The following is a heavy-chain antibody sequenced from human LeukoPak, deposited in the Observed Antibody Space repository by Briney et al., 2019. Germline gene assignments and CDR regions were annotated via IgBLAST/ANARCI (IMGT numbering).Heavy chain of an antibody. D-gene: IGHD5-18*01. V-gene: IGHV3-30*18. CDR1: GFTFSSYG. Sequence: PGGSLRLSCAASGFTFSSYGMHWVRQAPGKGLEWVTFISYDRTNEYSADSVKGRFTISRDNSKNTLFLQMNSLRAEDTAVYYCAKNLIHLWCFDYWGHGTLVTVSS. CDR2: ISYDRTNE. CDR3: AKNLIHLWCFDY. J-gene: IGHJ4*01.